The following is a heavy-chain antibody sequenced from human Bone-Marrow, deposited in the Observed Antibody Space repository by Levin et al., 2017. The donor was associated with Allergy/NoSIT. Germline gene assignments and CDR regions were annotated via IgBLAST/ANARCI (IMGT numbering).Heavy chain of an antibody. CDR3: TSYGIDY. CDR1: GFTFSHAY. Sequence: SGGSLRLSCAASGFTFSHAYMGWVRQAPGKGLEWVGRVKSKADGGTIEYTPPVKGRFTISRDDSRGTVYLQMKNLRRDDTAVYYCTSYGIDYWGQGALVTVSS. CDR2: VKSKADGGTI. J-gene: IGHJ4*02. D-gene: IGHD4-17*01. V-gene: IGHV3-15*05.